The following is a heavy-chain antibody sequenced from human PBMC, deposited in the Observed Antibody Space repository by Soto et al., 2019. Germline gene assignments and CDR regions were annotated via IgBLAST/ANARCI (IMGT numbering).Heavy chain of an antibody. J-gene: IGHJ4*02. V-gene: IGHV5-51*01. CDR1: GYRFTSYW. Sequence: GESLKISCEGSGYRFTSYWIGWVRQMPGKGLEWMGIIYPGDSDTRYSPSFQGQVTISADISTAYLQWSSLKASDTAMYYCARVIVVAGRYFDYWGQGTLVTVSS. CDR2: IYPGDSDT. D-gene: IGHD6-19*01. CDR3: ARVIVVAGRYFDY.